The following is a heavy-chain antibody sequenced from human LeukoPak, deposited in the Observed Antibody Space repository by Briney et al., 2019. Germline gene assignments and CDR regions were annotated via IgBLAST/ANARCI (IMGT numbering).Heavy chain of an antibody. CDR1: GFTFSSYA. V-gene: IGHV3-23*01. CDR3: AKARNYYYYYMDV. Sequence: PGGSLRLFCAASGFTFSSYAMSWVRQAPGKGLEWVSAISGSGGSTYYADSVKGRFTISRDNSKNTLYLQMNSLRAEDTAVYCCAKARNYYYYYMDVWGKGTTVTISS. J-gene: IGHJ6*03. CDR2: ISGSGGST.